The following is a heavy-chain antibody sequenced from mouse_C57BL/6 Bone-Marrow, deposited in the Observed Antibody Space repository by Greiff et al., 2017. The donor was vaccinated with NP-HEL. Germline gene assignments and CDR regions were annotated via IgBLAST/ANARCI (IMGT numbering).Heavy chain of an antibody. D-gene: IGHD2-1*01. Sequence: EVKLQQSGAELVRPGASVKLSCTASGFNIKDDYMHWVKQRPEQGLEWIGWIDPENGDTEYASKFQGKATITADTSSNTAYLQLSSLTSEDTAVYYCTTRGKEDFDYWGQGTTLTVSS. J-gene: IGHJ2*01. CDR1: GFNIKDDY. CDR3: TTRGKEDFDY. V-gene: IGHV14-4*01. CDR2: IDPENGDT.